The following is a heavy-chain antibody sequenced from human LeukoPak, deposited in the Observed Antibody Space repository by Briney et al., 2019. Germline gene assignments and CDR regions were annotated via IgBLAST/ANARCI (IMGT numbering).Heavy chain of an antibody. V-gene: IGHV4-59*01. CDR3: AGSPNPYYFDF. CDR1: GGSISSYY. Sequence: SETLSLTCTVSGGSISSYYWSLIRQSPEKGLEWIGYIYYNGHTNYNPSPKSRVTILVDASKNQFSLNLSSVTAADTAVYYCAGSPNPYYFDFWGQGSLVTVSS. CDR2: IYYNGHT. J-gene: IGHJ4*02. D-gene: IGHD6-19*01.